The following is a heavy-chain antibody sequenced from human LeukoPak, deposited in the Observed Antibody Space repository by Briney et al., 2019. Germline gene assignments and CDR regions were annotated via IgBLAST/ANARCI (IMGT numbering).Heavy chain of an antibody. CDR3: ARGGSYYWFDP. V-gene: IGHV1-69*13. CDR2: VIPIFGTA. D-gene: IGHD1-26*01. CDR1: GYTFTGYY. Sequence: ASVKVSCKASGYTFTGYYMHWVRQAPGQGLEWMGGVIPIFGTANYAQKFQGRVTITADESTSTAYMELSSLRSEDTAVYYCARGGSYYWFDPWGQGTLVTVSS. J-gene: IGHJ5*02.